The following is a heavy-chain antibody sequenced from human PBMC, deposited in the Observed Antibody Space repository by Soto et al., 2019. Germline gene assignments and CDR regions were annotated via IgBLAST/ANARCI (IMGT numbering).Heavy chain of an antibody. J-gene: IGHJ4*02. CDR3: AKDPDYYDSSGTFDY. CDR2: ISGSGGST. CDR1: GFTFSSYA. V-gene: IGHV3-23*01. Sequence: EVQLLESGGGLVQPGGSLRLSCAASGFTFSSYAMSWVRQAPGKGLEWVSAISGSGGSTYYADSVKGRFTISRDNSKDALYLQMNSLRAEDTAVYYCAKDPDYYDSSGTFDYWGQGTLVTVSS. D-gene: IGHD3-22*01.